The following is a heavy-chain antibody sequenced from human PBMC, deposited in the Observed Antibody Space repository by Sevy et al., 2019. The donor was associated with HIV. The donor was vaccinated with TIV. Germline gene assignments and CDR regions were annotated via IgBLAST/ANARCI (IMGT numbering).Heavy chain of an antibody. D-gene: IGHD3-3*01. V-gene: IGHV3-64D*06. CDR1: GFTFSSYA. CDR2: ISSNGGST. Sequence: GGSLRLSCSASGFTFSSYAMHWVRQAPGKGLEYVSAISSNGGSTYYEDSVKGRFTIYRDNSKNTLYLQMSSLRAEDTAVYYCVKDPDFWSGYPYFDYWGQGTLVTVSS. J-gene: IGHJ4*02. CDR3: VKDPDFWSGYPYFDY.